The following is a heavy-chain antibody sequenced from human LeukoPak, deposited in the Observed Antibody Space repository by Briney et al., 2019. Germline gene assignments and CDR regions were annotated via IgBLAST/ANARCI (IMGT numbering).Heavy chain of an antibody. Sequence: PGGSLRLSCAASGFTFSSYGMHWVRQAPGKGLEWVAVISYDGSSKYYADSVKGRFTISRDNSKNTLYLQMNSLRAEDTAVYYCAKDPGGSFITWGQGTLVTVSS. J-gene: IGHJ4*02. CDR3: AKDPGGSFIT. CDR2: ISYDGSSK. CDR1: GFTFSSYG. D-gene: IGHD1-26*01. V-gene: IGHV3-30*18.